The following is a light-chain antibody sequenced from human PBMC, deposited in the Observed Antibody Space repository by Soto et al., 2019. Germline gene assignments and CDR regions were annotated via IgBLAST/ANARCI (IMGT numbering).Light chain of an antibody. CDR3: AAWDDSLSGWV. J-gene: IGLJ3*02. CDR1: SSDVGGYNY. CDR2: DVS. V-gene: IGLV2-11*01. Sequence: QSALTQPRSVSGSPGQSVTISCTGTSSDVGGYNYVSWYQQHPGKAPKLMIYDVSKRPSGVPDRFSGSKSGNTASLTISGLQAEDEADYSCAAWDDSLSGWVFGGGTKLTVL.